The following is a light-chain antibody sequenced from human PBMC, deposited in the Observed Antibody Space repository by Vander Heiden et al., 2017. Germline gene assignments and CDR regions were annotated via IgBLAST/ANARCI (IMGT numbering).Light chain of an antibody. V-gene: IGLV3-27*01. CDR2: KDS. Sequence: SYELTQPSSVSVSPGQTARITCSGDVLAKKYARWFQQKPGQAPVLVIYKDSERPAGIPERFSGSSSGTTVTLTISGAQVEDEADYYCYSAADNNAVFGGGTILTVL. J-gene: IGLJ7*01. CDR1: VLAKKY. CDR3: YSAADNNAV.